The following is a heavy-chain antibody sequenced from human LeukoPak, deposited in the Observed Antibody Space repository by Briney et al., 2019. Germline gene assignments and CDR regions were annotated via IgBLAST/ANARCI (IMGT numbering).Heavy chain of an antibody. CDR2: IIPIFGTA. J-gene: IGHJ4*02. D-gene: IGHD2-2*01. CDR1: GGTFSSYA. V-gene: IGHV1-69*13. CDR3: ARVYCSSTSCYAASYFDY. Sequence: SVKVSCKASGGTFSSYAISWVRQAPGQGLEWMGGIIPIFGTANYAQKFQGRVTITADESTSTAYMELSSLRSEDTAVYYCARVYCSSTSCYAASYFDYWGQGTLVTVSS.